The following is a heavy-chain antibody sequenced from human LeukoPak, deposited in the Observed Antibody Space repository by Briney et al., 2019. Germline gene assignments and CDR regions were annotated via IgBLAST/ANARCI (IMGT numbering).Heavy chain of an antibody. CDR1: GDSVSSYSAA. Sequence: SQTLSLTCAISGDSVSSYSAAWSWIRQSPSRGLEWLGRTYYRSKWYNDYAVSVKSRITINPDTSKNQFSLQLTSVTPEDTAVYYCASSGGHDAFDIWGQGTMVTVSS. CDR3: ASSGGHDAFDI. D-gene: IGHD4-23*01. V-gene: IGHV6-1*01. CDR2: TYYRSKWYN. J-gene: IGHJ3*02.